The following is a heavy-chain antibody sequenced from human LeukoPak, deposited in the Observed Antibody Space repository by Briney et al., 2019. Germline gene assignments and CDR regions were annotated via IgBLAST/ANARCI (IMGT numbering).Heavy chain of an antibody. CDR3: ARDSVSITGTVDY. CDR1: GYTFTGYY. Sequence: ASVKVSCKASGYTFTGYYMHWVRQAPGQGLEWMGWINPNSGGTNYAQKFQGRVTMTRDTSISTAYMELSRLRSDDTAVYYCARDSVSITGTVDYWGQGTLVTVSS. CDR2: INPNSGGT. D-gene: IGHD1-20*01. J-gene: IGHJ4*02. V-gene: IGHV1-2*02.